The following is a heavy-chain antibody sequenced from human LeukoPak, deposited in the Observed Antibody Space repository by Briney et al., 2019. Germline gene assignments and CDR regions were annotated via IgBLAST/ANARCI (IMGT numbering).Heavy chain of an antibody. V-gene: IGHV1-18*01. Sequence: GASVKVSCKASGYTFTSYGISWVRQAPGQGLEWMGWISVYNVNTNYAQKLQGRVTMTTDTSTSTVYMDLRSLRSDDTAVYYCARDGWPQDGSHDYWGQGTLVTVSS. J-gene: IGHJ4*02. CDR1: GYTFTSYG. CDR3: ARDGWPQDGSHDY. CDR2: ISVYNVNT. D-gene: IGHD5-24*01.